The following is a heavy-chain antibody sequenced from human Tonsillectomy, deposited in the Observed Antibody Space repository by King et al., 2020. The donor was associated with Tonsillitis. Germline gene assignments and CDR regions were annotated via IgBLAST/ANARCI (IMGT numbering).Heavy chain of an antibody. Sequence: QLVQSGGGVVQPGRSLRLSCAASGFTFRNFAMHWVRQAPGKGLEWVAIISYDGTNKFYADSVKGRFTVSRDSSKNTLYLQMYSLRPEDTAVYYCARDRGSWVLDIDYWGQGTLVAVSS. D-gene: IGHD1-26*01. V-gene: IGHV3-30*04. CDR2: ISYDGTNK. CDR3: ARDRGSWVLDIDY. J-gene: IGHJ4*02. CDR1: GFTFRNFA.